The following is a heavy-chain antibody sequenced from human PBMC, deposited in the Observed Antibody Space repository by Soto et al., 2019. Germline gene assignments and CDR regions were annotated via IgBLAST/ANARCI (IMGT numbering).Heavy chain of an antibody. CDR2: INPKFGDT. Sequence: QVQLVQSGAEVKEPGDSVRVSCEASGYTFSAYYIHWVRQAPGQGLEWMGWINPKFGDTTYAQDFQGRVTMTRDISSCTVYMELSRLTSDDTAIYYCARIMDYYYGPGSGNGHGVWGQGTTVTVFS. CDR1: GYTFSAYY. V-gene: IGHV1-2*02. D-gene: IGHD3-10*01. CDR3: ARIMDYYYGPGSGNGHGV. J-gene: IGHJ6*01.